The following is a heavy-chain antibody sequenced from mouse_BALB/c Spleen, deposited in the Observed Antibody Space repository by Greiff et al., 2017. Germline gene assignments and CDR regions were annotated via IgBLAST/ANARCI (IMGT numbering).Heavy chain of an antibody. J-gene: IGHJ4*01. D-gene: IGHD2-12*01. V-gene: IGHV2-9*02. Sequence: VMLVESGPGLVAPSQSLSLTCTVSGFSLTSYGVHWVRQPPGKGLEWLGVILAGGSTNYNSALMSRLSISTDNSKSQVFLKMNSLQTDDTAMYYCASPIQRNTMDDWGQGTSVTVSS. CDR3: ASPIQRNTMDD. CDR2: ILAGGST. CDR1: GFSLTSYG.